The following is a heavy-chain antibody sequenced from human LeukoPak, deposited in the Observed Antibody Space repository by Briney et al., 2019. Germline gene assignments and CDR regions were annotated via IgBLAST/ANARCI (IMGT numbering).Heavy chain of an antibody. CDR3: AKGAMPNYDGSGYNYFDY. CDR1: GFTFSAYA. Sequence: GGSLRLSCAVSGFTFSAYAMSWVRQAPGKGLEWVSAMSGSGGMTYYADSVKGRFSISRDNSKNTLHLQMNSLRAEDTAVYYCAKGAMPNYDGSGYNYFDYWGQGTPVTVSS. V-gene: IGHV3-23*01. D-gene: IGHD3-22*01. J-gene: IGHJ4*02. CDR2: MSGSGGMT.